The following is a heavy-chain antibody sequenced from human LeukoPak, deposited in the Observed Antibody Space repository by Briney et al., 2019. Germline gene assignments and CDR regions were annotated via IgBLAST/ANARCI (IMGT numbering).Heavy chain of an antibody. Sequence: GGSLRLSCAASGFIFSNAWMNWVRQAPGKGLEWVGRIKSKTDGGTTDYAAPVKGRFIISRDDSKNTLYLQMNSLKTEDTALYYCTTVYLTGEGNDYWGQGTLATVSS. V-gene: IGHV3-15*07. J-gene: IGHJ4*02. CDR3: TTVYLTGEGNDY. CDR1: GFIFSNAW. CDR2: IKSKTDGGTT. D-gene: IGHD3-9*01.